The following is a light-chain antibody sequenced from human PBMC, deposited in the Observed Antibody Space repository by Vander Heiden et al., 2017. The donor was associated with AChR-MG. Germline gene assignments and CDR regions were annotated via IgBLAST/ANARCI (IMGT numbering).Light chain of an antibody. CDR3: QQYGSSPLFT. V-gene: IGKV3-20*01. J-gene: IGKJ3*01. CDR2: GAS. CDR1: QSVSSSY. Sequence: TVLTQSPGTLSLSPGERATLSCTASQSVSSSYLAWYQQKPGQAPRLLIYGASSRATGVPDRFSGSGSGTDVTLTISRLEPEDFAVYYCQQYGSSPLFTFGPGTKVDIK.